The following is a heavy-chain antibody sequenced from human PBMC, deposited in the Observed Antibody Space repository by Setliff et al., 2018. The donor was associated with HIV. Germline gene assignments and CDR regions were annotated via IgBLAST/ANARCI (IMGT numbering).Heavy chain of an antibody. D-gene: IGHD3-10*01. CDR3: ARGRFHRMHRPYSGSGSLGIQYLTY. CDR1: GGSINSTSYY. J-gene: IGHJ4*02. CDR2: IYTSGST. Sequence: SETLSLTCTVSGGSINSTSYYWNWIRQPAGKGLECIGRIYTSGSTNYKPSLQSRVTISVDTSKNQFSLKLSSVTATDTALYYCARGRFHRMHRPYSGSGSLGIQYLTYWGQGTLVTVSS. V-gene: IGHV4-61*02.